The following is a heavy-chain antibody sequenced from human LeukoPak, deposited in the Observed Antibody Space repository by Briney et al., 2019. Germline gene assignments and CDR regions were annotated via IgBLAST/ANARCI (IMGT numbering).Heavy chain of an antibody. CDR1: GLTFTSYW. CDR3: ARGLGLSGYDLLDY. Sequence: GGSLRLSCAASGLTFTSYWMTWVRQAPGQGLEWMANIKLDGTDKDYVDSVKGRFTISRDNAKNSLDLQMNSLRVEDTAVYYCARGLGLSGYDLLDYWGQGTMVTVSS. CDR2: IKLDGTDK. J-gene: IGHJ4*02. D-gene: IGHD5-12*01. V-gene: IGHV3-7*01.